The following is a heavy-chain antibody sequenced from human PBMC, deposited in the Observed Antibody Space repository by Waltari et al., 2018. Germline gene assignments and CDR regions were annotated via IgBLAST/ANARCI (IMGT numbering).Heavy chain of an antibody. CDR3: ASRDDYVWGSDRHYYYGMDV. V-gene: IGHV4-39*01. CDR2: IYYSGST. J-gene: IGHJ6*02. D-gene: IGHD3-16*02. CDR1: GGSISSSSYY. Sequence: QLQLQESGPGLVKPSETLSLTCTVSGGSISSSSYYWGWIRQPPGKGLEWIGSIYYSGSTYYHPALKSRVTISVDTSKNQFSLKLSFVTAADTAVYYCASRDDYVWGSDRHYYYGMDVWGQGTTVTVSS.